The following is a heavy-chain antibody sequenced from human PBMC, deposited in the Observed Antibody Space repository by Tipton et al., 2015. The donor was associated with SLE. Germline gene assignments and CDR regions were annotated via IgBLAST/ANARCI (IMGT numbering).Heavy chain of an antibody. CDR1: GYTFTSYD. Sequence: QSGPEVKKPGASVKVSCKASGYTFTSYDINWVRQATGQGLEWMGWMNPNSGNTGYAQKFQGRVTMTRNTSISTAYMELSSLRSEDTAVYYCVRKQWWLVDYFDYWGQGTLVTVSS. CDR2: MNPNSGNT. J-gene: IGHJ4*02. V-gene: IGHV1-8*02. CDR3: VRKQWWLVDYFDY. D-gene: IGHD6-19*01.